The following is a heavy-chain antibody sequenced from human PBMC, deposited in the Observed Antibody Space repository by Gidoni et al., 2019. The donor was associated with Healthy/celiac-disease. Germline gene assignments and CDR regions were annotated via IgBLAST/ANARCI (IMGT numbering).Heavy chain of an antibody. CDR3: ARNRPGYSSGWYYFDY. CDR1: GYSFTSYW. CDR2: IYPGDSDT. J-gene: IGHJ4*02. D-gene: IGHD6-19*01. Sequence: EVQLVQSGAEVKKPGESLKISCKGSGYSFTSYWIGWVRQMPGKGLEWMGIIYPGDSDTRYSPSFQGQVTISADKSISTAYLQWSSLKASDTAMYYCARNRPGYSSGWYYFDYWGQGTLVTVSS. V-gene: IGHV5-51*01.